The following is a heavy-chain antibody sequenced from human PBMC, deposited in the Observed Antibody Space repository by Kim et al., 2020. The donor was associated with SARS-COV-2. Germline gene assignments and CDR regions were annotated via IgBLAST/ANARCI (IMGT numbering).Heavy chain of an antibody. J-gene: IGHJ6*02. Sequence: SVKVSCKASGGTFSSYAISWVRQAPGQGLEWMGRIIPILGIANYAQKFQGRVTITADKSTSTAYMELSSLRSEDTAVYYCARDQPVGGPKSYYGMDVWGQGTTVTVSS. D-gene: IGHD6-25*01. CDR3: ARDQPVGGPKSYYGMDV. V-gene: IGHV1-69*04. CDR1: GGTFSSYA. CDR2: IIPILGIA.